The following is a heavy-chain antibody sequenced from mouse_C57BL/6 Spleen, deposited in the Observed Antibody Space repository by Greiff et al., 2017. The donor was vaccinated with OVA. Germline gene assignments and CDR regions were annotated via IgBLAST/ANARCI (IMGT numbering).Heavy chain of an antibody. J-gene: IGHJ2*01. CDR3: AKGVRGANWVYFDY. CDR1: GFTFSDYG. V-gene: IGHV5-17*01. CDR2: ISSGSSTI. Sequence: EVKLMESGGGLVKPGGSLKLSCAASGFTFSDYGMHWVRQAPEKGLEWVAYISSGSSTIYYADTVKGRFTISRDNAKNTLFLQMTSLRSEDTAMYYCAKGVRGANWVYFDYWGQGTTLTVSS. D-gene: IGHD4-1*01.